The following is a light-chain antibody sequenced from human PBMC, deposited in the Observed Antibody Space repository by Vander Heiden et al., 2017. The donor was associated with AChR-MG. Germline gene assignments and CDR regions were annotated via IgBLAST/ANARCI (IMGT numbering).Light chain of an antibody. CDR3: RQDKQLPRT. Sequence: EIVWTQTLLSSPVTLGRPASIICRSSKSLVHSDGNNYLRCLQQRPGQPPRLLIYKISNQGSGVPDRFSGSGAGTDVTLKISRVEAEDVGVYYCRQDKQLPRTFGQGTKVEIK. J-gene: IGKJ4*01. CDR2: KIS. CDR1: KSLVHSDGNNY. V-gene: IGKV2-24*01.